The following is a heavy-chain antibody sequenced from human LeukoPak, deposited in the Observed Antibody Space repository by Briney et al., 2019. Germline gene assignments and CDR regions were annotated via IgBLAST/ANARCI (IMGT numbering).Heavy chain of an antibody. D-gene: IGHD3-22*01. CDR1: GFTSSSYA. V-gene: IGHV3-23*01. CDR2: ISGSGGST. Sequence: GGSLRLSCAASGFTSSSYAMSWVRQAPGKGLEGVSAISGSGGSTYYAASVKGRFTISRDNSKNTLYLQMNSLRAEDTAVYYCAKLPGLGWLFIFDYWGQGTLVTVSS. J-gene: IGHJ4*02. CDR3: AKLPGLGWLFIFDY.